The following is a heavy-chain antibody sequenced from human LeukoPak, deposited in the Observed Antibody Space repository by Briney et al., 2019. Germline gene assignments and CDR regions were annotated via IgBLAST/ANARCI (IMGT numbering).Heavy chain of an antibody. CDR2: IWYHGSNK. V-gene: IGHV3-33*01. CDR3: ARDLYDFWSGYYPDYGMDV. J-gene: IGHJ6*02. CDR1: GFTFSSYG. Sequence: GGSLRISCAASGFTFSSYGMQWVRQAPGKGLEWVAFIWYHGSNKYYADSVKGRFTISRDNSKSTLYLQMNSLRAEDTAVYYCARDLYDFWSGYYPDYGMDVWGQGTTVTVSS. D-gene: IGHD3-3*01.